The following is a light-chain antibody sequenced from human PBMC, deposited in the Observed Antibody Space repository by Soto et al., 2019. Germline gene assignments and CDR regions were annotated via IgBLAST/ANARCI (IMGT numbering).Light chain of an antibody. V-gene: IGKV3-11*01. CDR3: QQRSNWRIT. CDR2: GAS. CDR1: ESFSTN. Sequence: EIVMTQSLATVSLSQGERATLSCRASESFSTNLAWYQQKAGQAPRLLIYGASNRATGIPARFSGSGSGTDFTLTISSLEPEDFAVYYCQQRSNWRITFGQGTRLEIK. J-gene: IGKJ5*01.